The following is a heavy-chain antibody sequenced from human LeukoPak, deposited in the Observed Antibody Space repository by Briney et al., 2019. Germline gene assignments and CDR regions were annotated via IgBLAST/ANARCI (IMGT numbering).Heavy chain of an antibody. D-gene: IGHD3-22*01. J-gene: IGHJ4*02. CDR1: GFTFSSYA. V-gene: IGHV3-23*01. CDR2: TSSSGETT. CDR3: AKDRPNYYGTNGHYYRRDGDC. Sequence: GGSLRLSCVASGFTFSSYAMSWVRQAPGKGLEWVSSTSSSGETTYYADSVKGRFTISRDNSRNTLYLQMNSLRAEDTAVYYCAKDRPNYYGTNGHYYRRDGDCWGQGTLVTVSS.